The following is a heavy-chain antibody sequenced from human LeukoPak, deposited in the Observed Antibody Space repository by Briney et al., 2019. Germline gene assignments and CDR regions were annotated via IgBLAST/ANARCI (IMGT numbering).Heavy chain of an antibody. CDR2: ISAFNGNT. V-gene: IGHV1-18*01. Sequence: APVKVSCKASGYTFTSYGISWGRQAPGQGLEWMGWISAFNGNTNYAQKIPGRVTLTTDTSTSTAYMELRSLKSDDTAVYYCARDLYYDILTGYPTPHGMDVWGQGTTVTVSS. CDR3: ARDLYYDILTGYPTPHGMDV. D-gene: IGHD3-9*01. J-gene: IGHJ6*02. CDR1: GYTFTSYG.